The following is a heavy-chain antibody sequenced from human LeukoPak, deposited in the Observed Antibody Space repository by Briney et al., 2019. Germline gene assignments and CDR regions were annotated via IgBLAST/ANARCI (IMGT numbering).Heavy chain of an antibody. V-gene: IGHV4-31*03. D-gene: IGHD1-26*01. CDR1: GGSISSGVYY. Sequence: SQTLSLTCTVSGGSISSGVYYWTWIRQYPGKGLEWIGYIYNSGTTYYNPSLQSRVTISGDTSKNQFSLKLSSVTAADTAVYYCARTAGWSFGFDYWGQGTLVTVSS. CDR3: ARTAGWSFGFDY. CDR2: IYNSGTT. J-gene: IGHJ4*02.